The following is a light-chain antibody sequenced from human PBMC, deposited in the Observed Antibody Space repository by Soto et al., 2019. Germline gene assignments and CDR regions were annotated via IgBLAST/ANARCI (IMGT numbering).Light chain of an antibody. V-gene: IGKV1-33*01. J-gene: IGKJ2*01. CDR2: DGS. Sequence: DIQLTQSPSSLSASVGDRVTITCQASQDIKNFLNWYQQKPGKAPKLLIYDGSSLETGVPSRFSGSGSGTDFTFAISSLQTEDIATYYCQQYDDLPYTFGLGTKLEI. CDR3: QQYDDLPYT. CDR1: QDIKNF.